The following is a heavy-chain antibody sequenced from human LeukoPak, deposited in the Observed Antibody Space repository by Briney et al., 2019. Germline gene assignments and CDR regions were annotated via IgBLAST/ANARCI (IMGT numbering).Heavy chain of an antibody. Sequence: PSETLSLTCTVSGDSISSYYWSWIRQPPGKGLEWIGYIYYSGSTNYNPSLKSRVTISVDTSKNQFSLKLSSVTAADTAVYYCARSAGDRSNWFDPWGQGTLVTVSS. D-gene: IGHD2-21*02. CDR2: IYYSGST. V-gene: IGHV4-59*08. CDR3: ARSAGDRSNWFDP. J-gene: IGHJ5*02. CDR1: GDSISSYY.